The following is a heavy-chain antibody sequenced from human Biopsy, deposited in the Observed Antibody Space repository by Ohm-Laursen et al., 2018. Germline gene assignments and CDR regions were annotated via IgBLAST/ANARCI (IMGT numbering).Heavy chain of an antibody. V-gene: IGHV1-18*01. D-gene: IGHD6-19*01. Sequence: ASVKASRKPSGYAFETDGITWVRQAPGQGLEWMGRVSGYNGNTNYAQKLQGRVTMTIDTSTSTVYMELRSLRSDDTAVYFCAKGGLSSGPLAYWGQGTLVTVSS. CDR3: AKGGLSSGPLAY. CDR1: GYAFETDG. CDR2: VSGYNGNT. J-gene: IGHJ4*02.